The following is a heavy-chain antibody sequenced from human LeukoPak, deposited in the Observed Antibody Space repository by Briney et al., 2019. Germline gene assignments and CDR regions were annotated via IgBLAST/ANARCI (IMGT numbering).Heavy chain of an antibody. V-gene: IGHV4-59*08. CDR1: GGSISSYY. Sequence: PSETLSLTCTVSGGSISSYYWSWIRQPPGKGLEWIGYIYYSGSTNYNPSLKSRVTISVDTSKNQFSLKLSSVTAADTAVYYCARHSSGWHYYFDYWGQGTLVTVSS. J-gene: IGHJ4*02. CDR3: ARHSSGWHYYFDY. CDR2: IYYSGST. D-gene: IGHD6-19*01.